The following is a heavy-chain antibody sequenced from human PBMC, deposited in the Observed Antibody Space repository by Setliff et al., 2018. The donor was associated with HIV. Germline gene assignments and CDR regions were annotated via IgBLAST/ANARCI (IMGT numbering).Heavy chain of an antibody. J-gene: IGHJ4*02. CDR1: GGSFSNYY. CDR3: ARRPIKGYGPFDS. D-gene: IGHD2-15*01. Sequence: PSETLSLTCAVYGGSFSNYYWSWIRQPPGKGPEWIGEINHSGKTDYNPSLKNQVTISVDTSKNQFSLKVNSVTAADTAVYYCARRPIKGYGPFDSWGPGTLVTVSS. V-gene: IGHV4-34*01. CDR2: INHSGKT.